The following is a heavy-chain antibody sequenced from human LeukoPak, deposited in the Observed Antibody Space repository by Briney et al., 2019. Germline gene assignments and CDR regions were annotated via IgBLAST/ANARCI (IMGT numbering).Heavy chain of an antibody. J-gene: IGHJ4*02. CDR1: GGSISSSSYY. CDR3: ARSKGRYYDFWSGYYSYYFDY. D-gene: IGHD3-3*01. Sequence: SETLSLTCTVSGGSISSSSYYWGWIRQPPGKGLEWIGSIYYSGSTYYNPSLKSRVTISVGTSKNQFSLKLSSVTAADTAVYYCARSKGRYYDFWSGYYSYYFDYWGQGTLVTVSS. V-gene: IGHV4-39*01. CDR2: IYYSGST.